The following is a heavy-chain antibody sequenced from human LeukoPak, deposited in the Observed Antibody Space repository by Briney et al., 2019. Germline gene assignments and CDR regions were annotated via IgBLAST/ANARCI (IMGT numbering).Heavy chain of an antibody. V-gene: IGHV4-59*01. J-gene: IGHJ4*02. CDR2: IYYSGST. D-gene: IGHD5-18*01. CDR3: ARGGGRYSYGYHDY. Sequence: SETLSLTCTVSGGSISSYYWSWIRQPPGKGLEWIGYIYYSGSTNYNPSLKSRVTISVDTSKNQFSLKLSSVTAADTAVYYCARGGGRYSYGYHDYWGQGTLVTVSS. CDR1: GGSISSYY.